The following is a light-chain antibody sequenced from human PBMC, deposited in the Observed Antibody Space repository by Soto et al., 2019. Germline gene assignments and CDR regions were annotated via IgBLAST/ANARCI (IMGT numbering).Light chain of an antibody. CDR2: WAS. CDR3: QQYYTNQFT. Sequence: EIVMTQSPDSLPVSLGERATINCKSSESVLSSSNNENYLAWYQQKPRQPPKLLIYWASTRDSGVPDRFSGSGSGTHFSLTISSLQAEDVAVYYCQQYYTNQFTFDPGTKVDIK. CDR1: ESVLSSSNNENY. J-gene: IGKJ3*01. V-gene: IGKV4-1*01.